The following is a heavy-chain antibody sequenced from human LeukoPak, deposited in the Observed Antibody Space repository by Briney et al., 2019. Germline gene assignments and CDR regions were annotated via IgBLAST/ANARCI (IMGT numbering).Heavy chain of an antibody. Sequence: GGSLRLSCAASGFILSDHYMDWVRQTPGRGPEWIARSRNEANSYSTIYAASVRGRFFISRDDSQKSLYLQMNSLKVEDTAVYYCTRLNGSYSFDYWGQGALVTVSS. CDR3: TRLNGSYSFDY. CDR2: SRNEANSYST. D-gene: IGHD2-8*01. J-gene: IGHJ4*02. V-gene: IGHV3-72*01. CDR1: GFILSDHY.